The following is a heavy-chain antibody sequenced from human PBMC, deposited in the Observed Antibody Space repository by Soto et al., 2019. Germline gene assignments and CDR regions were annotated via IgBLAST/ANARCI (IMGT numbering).Heavy chain of an antibody. Sequence: PSQTLSLTCAISGDSVSSNSAAWNWIRQSPSRGLEWLGRTYYRSKWYNDYAVSVKSRITINPDTSRNQFSLQLNSVTPEDTAVYYCARGRRGYCTNGVCYPLDYWGQGTLVTVSS. CDR3: ARGRRGYCTNGVCYPLDY. V-gene: IGHV6-1*01. CDR1: GDSVSSNSAA. D-gene: IGHD2-8*01. J-gene: IGHJ4*02. CDR2: TYYRSKWYN.